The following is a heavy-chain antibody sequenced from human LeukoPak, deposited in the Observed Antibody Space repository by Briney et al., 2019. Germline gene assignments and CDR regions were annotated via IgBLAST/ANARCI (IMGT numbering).Heavy chain of an antibody. Sequence: PGGSLRLSCVASGFTLSSYWMHWVRQAPGKGLVWVSRINSDGSSTSYADSVKGRFTISRDNAKNTLYLQVKSLRAEDTAVYYCARDKEQRVNYNFWSGYYDDYYYMDVWGKGTTVTVSS. D-gene: IGHD3-3*01. CDR1: GFTLSSYW. J-gene: IGHJ6*03. V-gene: IGHV3-74*01. CDR2: INSDGSST. CDR3: ARDKEQRVNYNFWSGYYDDYYYMDV.